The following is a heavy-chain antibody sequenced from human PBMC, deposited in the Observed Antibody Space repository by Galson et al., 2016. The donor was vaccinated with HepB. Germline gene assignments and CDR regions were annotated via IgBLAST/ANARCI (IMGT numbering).Heavy chain of an antibody. Sequence: SLRLSCAASGFPFSSYAMSWVRQAPGKGLEWVSSIGGSGTTIYYADPVKGRFTISRDNSKNTLYLQMNSLRAEDTAIYYCAKFSGWGWRYYFAYWGQGTLITVSS. CDR1: GFPFSSYA. D-gene: IGHD3-10*01. CDR2: IGGSGTTI. V-gene: IGHV3-23*01. CDR3: AKFSGWGWRYYFAY. J-gene: IGHJ4*02.